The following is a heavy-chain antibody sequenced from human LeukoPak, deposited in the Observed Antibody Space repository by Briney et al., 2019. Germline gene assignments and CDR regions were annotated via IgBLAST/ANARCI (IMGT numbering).Heavy chain of an antibody. D-gene: IGHD6-6*01. CDR1: GGSISSGGYY. V-gene: IGHV4-31*03. CDR3: ARDSHGYSSSSHLGY. Sequence: PSETLSLTCTVSGGSISSGGYYWSWIRQHPGKGLEWIGYIYYSGSTFHNPSLKSRVTISVDTSKNQFSLKLSSVTAADTAVYYCARDSHGYSSSSHLGYWGQGTLVTVSS. J-gene: IGHJ4*02. CDR2: IYYSGST.